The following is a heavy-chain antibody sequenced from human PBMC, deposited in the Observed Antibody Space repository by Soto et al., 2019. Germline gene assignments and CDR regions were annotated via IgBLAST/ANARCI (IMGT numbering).Heavy chain of an antibody. CDR1: GGTFRSYA. Sequence: SVKVSCKASGGTFRSYAISWVRQAPGQGLEWMGGIIPIFGTANYAQKFQGRVTITADESTSTAYMELSSLRSEDTAVYYCARYRNSQDYYYGMDVWGQGTTVNVSS. CDR3: ARYRNSQDYYYGMDV. J-gene: IGHJ6*02. D-gene: IGHD2-21*01. CDR2: IIPIFGTA. V-gene: IGHV1-69*13.